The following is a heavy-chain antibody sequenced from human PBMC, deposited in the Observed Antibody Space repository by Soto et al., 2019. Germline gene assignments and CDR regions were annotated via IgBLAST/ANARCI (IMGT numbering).Heavy chain of an antibody. Sequence: ASVKVSCKASGGTFGSYAISWVRQAPGQGLEWMGGIIPIFGTANYAQKFQGRVTITADESTSTAYMELSSLRSEDTAVYYCARDHSSSCPGCFDYWGQGTLVTVSS. V-gene: IGHV1-69*13. J-gene: IGHJ4*02. CDR1: GGTFGSYA. CDR2: IIPIFGTA. CDR3: ARDHSSSCPGCFDY. D-gene: IGHD6-13*01.